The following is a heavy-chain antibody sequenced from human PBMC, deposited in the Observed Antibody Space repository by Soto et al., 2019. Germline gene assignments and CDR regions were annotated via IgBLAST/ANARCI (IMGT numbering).Heavy chain of an antibody. V-gene: IGHV4-34*01. CDR1: GGSFSGYY. J-gene: IGHJ4*02. CDR2: INHSGST. D-gene: IGHD2-8*01. CDR3: ARASRLEAVRADY. Sequence: QVQLQQWGAGLLKPSETLSLTCAVYGGSFSGYYWSWIRQPPGKGLEWIGEINHSGSTHYNPSLKSRVTISVDTSKNQFSLKLSSVTAADTAVYYCARASRLEAVRADYWGQGTLVTVSS.